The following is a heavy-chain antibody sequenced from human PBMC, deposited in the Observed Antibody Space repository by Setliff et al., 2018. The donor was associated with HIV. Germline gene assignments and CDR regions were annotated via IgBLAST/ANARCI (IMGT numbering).Heavy chain of an antibody. D-gene: IGHD3-10*01. CDR3: TTAVAQNWYGSGNENY. J-gene: IGHJ4*02. CDR2: ISGSGRKT. V-gene: IGHV3-23*01. CDR1: GFSFSLYA. Sequence: SGGSLRLSCKATGFSFSLYAMSWVRQAPGKGLEWVSSISGSGRKTYYGDSVKGRFTISRDNSWDTVDLQMNTLRAEDTAVYYCTTAVAQNWYGSGNENYWGQGTLVTVSS.